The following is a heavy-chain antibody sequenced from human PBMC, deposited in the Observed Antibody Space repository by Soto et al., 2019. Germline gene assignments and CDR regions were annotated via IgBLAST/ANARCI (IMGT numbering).Heavy chain of an antibody. J-gene: IGHJ6*02. V-gene: IGHV1-2*04. CDR1: GYTFTGYY. D-gene: IGHD3-22*01. CDR2: INPNSGGT. CDR3: AREAGVVIRPHYGMDV. Sequence: QVQLVQSGAEVKKPGASVKVSCKASGYTFTGYYMHWVRQAPGQGLEWMGWINPNSGGTNYAQKFQGWVPMTRDTSISTAYMELSRLRSDDTAVYYCAREAGVVIRPHYGMDVWGQGTTVTVSS.